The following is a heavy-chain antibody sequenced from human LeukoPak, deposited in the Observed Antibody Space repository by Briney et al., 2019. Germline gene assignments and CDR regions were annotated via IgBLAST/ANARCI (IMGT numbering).Heavy chain of an antibody. J-gene: IGHJ5*02. Sequence: GESLKISCKGSGYSFTSYWIGWVRQMPGKVLEWMGIIYPGDSDTRYSPSFQGQVTISADKSISTAYLQWSSLKASDTAMYYCARHRRSANKWFDPWGQGTLVTVSS. V-gene: IGHV5-51*01. CDR3: ARHRRSANKWFDP. CDR2: IYPGDSDT. D-gene: IGHD4-17*01. CDR1: GYSFTSYW.